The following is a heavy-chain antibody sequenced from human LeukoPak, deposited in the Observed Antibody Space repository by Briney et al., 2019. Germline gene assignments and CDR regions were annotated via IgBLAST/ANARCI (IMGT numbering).Heavy chain of an antibody. Sequence: GGSLRLSCAASGFTFSSYSMNWVRQAPGKGLEWVSSISSSSSYIYYADSVKGRFTISRDNAKNSLYLQMNGLRAEDTAVYCCARGSSLVAGFYYGMDVWGKGTTVTVSS. J-gene: IGHJ6*04. CDR3: ARGSSLVAGFYYGMDV. CDR2: ISSSSSYI. D-gene: IGHD6-19*01. CDR1: GFTFSSYS. V-gene: IGHV3-21*01.